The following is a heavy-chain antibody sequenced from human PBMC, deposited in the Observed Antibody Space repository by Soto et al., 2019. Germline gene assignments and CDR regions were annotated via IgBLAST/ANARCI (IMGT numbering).Heavy chain of an antibody. J-gene: IGHJ4*02. CDR2: IGFGTTTI. Sequence: CPRISCAASGFSVISYTMDGVRQAQGKGLEWVSYIGFGTTTIYYADSVKGRFTISRDNAKNSLYLQMNSLRDEDTAVYYCARDHLFALDYWGQGTLVSV. V-gene: IGHV3-48*02. CDR1: GFSVISYT. CDR3: ARDHLFALDY.